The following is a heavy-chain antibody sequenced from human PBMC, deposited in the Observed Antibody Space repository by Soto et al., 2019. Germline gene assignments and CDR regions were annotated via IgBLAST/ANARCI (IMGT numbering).Heavy chain of an antibody. J-gene: IGHJ6*02. D-gene: IGHD1-1*01. Sequence: QVQLVESGGGVVQPGRSLRLSCAASGFTFSSYAMHWVRQAPGKGLEWVAVISYDGSNKYYADSVKGRFTISRDNSKNTQYLQMNSLRAEDTAVYYCASTLERYYYYGMDVWGQGTTVTVSS. CDR2: ISYDGSNK. CDR3: ASTLERYYYYGMDV. V-gene: IGHV3-30-3*01. CDR1: GFTFSSYA.